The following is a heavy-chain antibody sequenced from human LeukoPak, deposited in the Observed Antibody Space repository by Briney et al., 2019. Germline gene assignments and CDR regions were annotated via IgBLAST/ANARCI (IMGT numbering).Heavy chain of an antibody. D-gene: IGHD2-21*01. CDR2: IRTKATSYDT. J-gene: IGHJ4*02. V-gene: IGHV3-73*01. Sequence: GGSLRLSCAASGFTSSSYGMHWVRQAPGKGLEWVGRIRTKATSYDTAYAASVKGRFTISRDDSKNTAYLQMNSLKTEDTAMYYCSREGCGATGCYTNDYWGQGTLVTVSS. CDR1: GFTSSSYG. CDR3: SREGCGATGCYTNDY.